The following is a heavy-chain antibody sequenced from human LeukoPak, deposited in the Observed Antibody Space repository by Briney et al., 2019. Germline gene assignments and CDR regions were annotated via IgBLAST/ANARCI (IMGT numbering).Heavy chain of an antibody. Sequence: GGSLRLSCAASGFTFNIYSMNWVRQAPGKGLEWVSYISSSGGTIYYADSVKGRSTASGDNAENSLYLQMNSLRAEDTAVYYCALYYGSGSYGGHWGQGTLVTVSS. J-gene: IGHJ4*02. CDR2: ISSSGGTI. CDR3: ALYYGSGSYGGH. D-gene: IGHD3-10*01. CDR1: GFTFNIYS. V-gene: IGHV3-48*01.